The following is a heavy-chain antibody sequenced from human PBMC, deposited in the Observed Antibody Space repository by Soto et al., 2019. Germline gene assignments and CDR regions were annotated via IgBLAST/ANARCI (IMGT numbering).Heavy chain of an antibody. J-gene: IGHJ5*02. V-gene: IGHV4-39*01. CDR2: IYYSGST. Sequence: PSETLSLTCTVSGGSISSSSYYWGWIRQPPGKGLEWIGSIYYSGSTYYNPSLKSRVTISVDTSKNQFSLKLSSVTAADTAVYYCARCVCGGCDARITMVRGVTENWFDPWGQGTLVTAPQ. CDR1: GGSISSSSYY. CDR3: ARCVCGGCDARITMVRGVTENWFDP. D-gene: IGHD3-10*01.